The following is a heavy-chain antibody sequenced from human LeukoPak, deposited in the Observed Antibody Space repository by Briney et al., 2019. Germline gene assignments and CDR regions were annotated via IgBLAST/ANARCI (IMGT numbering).Heavy chain of an antibody. D-gene: IGHD3-10*01. CDR1: GYTFTSYY. CDR2: MNPSGGST. V-gene: IGHV1-46*01. J-gene: IGHJ5*02. Sequence: GASVKVSCKASGYTFTSYYMHWVRQALGQGLEGMGIMNPSGGSTSYAQKLQDRVTMNRDMSTRTVYMEMSSLRSEATAVYYCARGAIVRGERRDWFDPWGKGTLVTVSS. CDR3: ARGAIVRGERRDWFDP.